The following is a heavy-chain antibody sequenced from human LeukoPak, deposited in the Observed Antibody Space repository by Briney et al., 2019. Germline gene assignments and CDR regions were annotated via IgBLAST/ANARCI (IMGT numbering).Heavy chain of an antibody. CDR1: GFTFSSYA. D-gene: IGHD1-26*01. J-gene: IGHJ4*02. CDR2: ISGGSGAT. CDR3: AKVGSYATNYYFDF. Sequence: GGSLRLSCAASGFTFSSYAMSWVRQAPGKGLEWVSGISGGSGATHYADSVKGRFTISRDNSKNTLYLQMSSLRAEDTALYYCAKVGSYATNYYFDFWGQGTLVTVSS. V-gene: IGHV3-23*01.